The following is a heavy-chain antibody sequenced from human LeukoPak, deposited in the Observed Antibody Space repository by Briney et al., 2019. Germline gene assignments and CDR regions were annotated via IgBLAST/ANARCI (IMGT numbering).Heavy chain of an antibody. J-gene: IGHJ4*02. D-gene: IGHD3-3*01. CDR1: GFTFSSYE. CDR2: ISSSGSTI. Sequence: QLVESGGVLVQPGGSLRLSCAASGFTFSSYEMNWVRQAPGKGLEWVSYISSSGSTIYYADSVKGRFTISRDNAKNSLYLQMNSLRAEDTAVYYCARVEVRFLEWPPPPDYWGQGTLVTVSS. CDR3: ARVEVRFLEWPPPPDY. V-gene: IGHV3-48*03.